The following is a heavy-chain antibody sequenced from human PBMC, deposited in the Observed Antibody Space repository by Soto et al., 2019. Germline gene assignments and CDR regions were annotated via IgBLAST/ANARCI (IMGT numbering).Heavy chain of an antibody. V-gene: IGHV3-23*01. CDR1: GFTFSSYA. CDR2: ISGSGGST. J-gene: IGHJ4*02. Sequence: LRLSCAASGFTFSSYAMSWVRQAPGKGLEWVSAISGSGGSTYYADSVKGRFTISRDNSKNTLYLQMNSLRAEDTAVYYCAKSRSVLAYCGGDCYFDYWGQGTLVTVSS. CDR3: AKSRSVLAYCGGDCYFDY. D-gene: IGHD2-21*02.